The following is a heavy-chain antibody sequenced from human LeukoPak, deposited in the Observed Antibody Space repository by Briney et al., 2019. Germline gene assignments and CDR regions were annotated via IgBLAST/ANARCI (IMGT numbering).Heavy chain of an antibody. D-gene: IGHD6-19*01. CDR3: ARDRGASGWLDY. Sequence: SQTLSLTCAISGDTVSSNTAAWIWIRQSPSRGLECLGRTYYRSKWYTEYAVSVKSRMTINVDTSKNQFSLQLNPVTPEDTAVYYCARDRGASGWLDYWDQGALVTVSS. V-gene: IGHV6-1*01. J-gene: IGHJ4*02. CDR2: TYYRSKWYT. CDR1: GDTVSSNTAA.